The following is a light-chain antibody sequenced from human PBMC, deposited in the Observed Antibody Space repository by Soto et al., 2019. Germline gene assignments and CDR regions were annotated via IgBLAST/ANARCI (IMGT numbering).Light chain of an antibody. CDR2: GAS. V-gene: IGKV3-15*01. CDR1: QSVSSN. J-gene: IGKJ4*01. Sequence: EIWMTQSPATLSVSPGETATLSCGASQSVSSNLAWYQQKPGQAPSLLIYGASTRATDIPPRFSGSGSGTEFTLTITSLKSEDFAVYYCQQYKNWHTLTFGGGTKVDIK. CDR3: QQYKNWHTLT.